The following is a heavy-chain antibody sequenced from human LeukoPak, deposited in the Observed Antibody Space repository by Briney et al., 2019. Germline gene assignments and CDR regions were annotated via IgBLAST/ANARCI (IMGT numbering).Heavy chain of an antibody. CDR1: GGSFSGYY. CDR3: ARGSALGIVVVPAAPDSNYYYDMDV. CDR2: INHSGST. Sequence: SETLSLTCAVYGGSFSGYYWSWIRQPPGKGLEWIGEINHSGSTNYNPSLKSRVTISVDTSKNQLSLKLSSVTAADTAVYYCARGSALGIVVVPAAPDSNYYYDMDVWGQGTTVTVSS. V-gene: IGHV4-34*01. J-gene: IGHJ6*02. D-gene: IGHD2-2*03.